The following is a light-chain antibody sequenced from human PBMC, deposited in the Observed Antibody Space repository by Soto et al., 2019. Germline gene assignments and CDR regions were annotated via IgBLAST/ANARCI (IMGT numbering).Light chain of an antibody. CDR2: EGS. Sequence: QSVLTQPASVSGSPGQSITISCTGTSSDVGSYNFVSWYQQHPGKAPKLMIYEGSKRPSGVSNRFSGYKSGNTASLTISGLQAEDEADYYCCSYAGSSSVVFGGGTKLTVL. CDR3: CSYAGSSSVV. CDR1: SSDVGSYNF. V-gene: IGLV2-23*01. J-gene: IGLJ2*01.